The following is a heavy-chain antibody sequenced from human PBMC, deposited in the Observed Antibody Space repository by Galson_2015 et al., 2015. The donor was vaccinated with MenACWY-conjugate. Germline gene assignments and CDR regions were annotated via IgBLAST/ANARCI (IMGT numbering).Heavy chain of an antibody. CDR1: GFTFGSYA. D-gene: IGHD3-22*01. CDR3: AKDAMSGTYYYDSSGYYTGPSDY. J-gene: IGHJ4*02. CDR2: ISGSGGST. Sequence: SLRLSCAASGFTFGSYAMSWVRQAPGKGLEWVSAISGSGGSTYYADSVKGRFIISRDNSKNTLYLQMSSLRAEDTAVYYCAKDAMSGTYYYDSSGYYTGPSDYWGQGTLVTVSS. V-gene: IGHV3-23*01.